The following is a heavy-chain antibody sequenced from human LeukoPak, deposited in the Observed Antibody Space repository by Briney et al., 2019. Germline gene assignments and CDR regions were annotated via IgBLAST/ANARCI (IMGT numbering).Heavy chain of an antibody. V-gene: IGHV3-23*01. CDR2: ISGSGANT. CDR1: GFTFSSYA. J-gene: IGHJ2*01. CDR3: AKVRNPNTRYFDL. D-gene: IGHD2-15*01. Sequence: GGSLRLSCAASGFTFSSYAMSWVRQAPGKGLEWVSAISGSGANTYFADSVKGRFTISRDNSKNTLYLQMNSLRAEDTAVYYCAKVRNPNTRYFDLWGRGTLVTLSS.